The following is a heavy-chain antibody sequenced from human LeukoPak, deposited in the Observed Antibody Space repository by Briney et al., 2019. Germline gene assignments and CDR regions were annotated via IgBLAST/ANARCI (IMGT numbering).Heavy chain of an antibody. D-gene: IGHD4-23*01. CDR2: IYYSGST. CDR1: GGSISSYY. V-gene: IGHV4-59*01. J-gene: IGHJ4*02. CDR3: ARLVVTPAPFDY. Sequence: SETLSLICTVSGGSISSYYWSWIRQPPGKGLEWIGYIYYSGSTNYNPSLKSRVTISVDTSKNQFSLKLSSVTAADTAVYYCARLVVTPAPFDYWGQGTLVTVSS.